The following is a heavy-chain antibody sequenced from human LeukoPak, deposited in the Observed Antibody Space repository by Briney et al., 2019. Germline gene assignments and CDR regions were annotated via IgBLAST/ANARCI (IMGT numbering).Heavy chain of an antibody. V-gene: IGHV1-8*01. Sequence: ASVKVSCKASGYTFTGYDINWVRQATGQGLEWMGWMNPNSANTGYAQKFQGRVTMTRNTSISTAYMELSSLRSEDTAGYYCARGPPESSNSDYWGQGTLVTVSS. J-gene: IGHJ4*02. CDR1: GYTFTGYD. CDR2: MNPNSANT. CDR3: ARGPPESSNSDY. D-gene: IGHD6-13*01.